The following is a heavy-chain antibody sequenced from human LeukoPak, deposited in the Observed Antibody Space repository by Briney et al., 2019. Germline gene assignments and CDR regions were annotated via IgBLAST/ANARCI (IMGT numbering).Heavy chain of an antibody. CDR1: GFTFSSYG. V-gene: IGHV3-33*01. D-gene: IGHD6-6*01. J-gene: IGHJ5*02. Sequence: GGSLRLSCAASGFTFSSYGMHWVRQAPGKGLEWVAVIWYDGSNKYYADSVKGRFTISRDNAKNSLYLQMNSLRAEDTAVYYCAREVAARRLGSWFDPWGQGTLVTVSS. CDR2: IWYDGSNK. CDR3: AREVAARRLGSWFDP.